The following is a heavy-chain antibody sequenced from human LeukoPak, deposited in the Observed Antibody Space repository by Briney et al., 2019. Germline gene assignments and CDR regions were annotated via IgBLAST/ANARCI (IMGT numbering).Heavy chain of an antibody. V-gene: IGHV1-18*01. CDR1: GYTFTTYG. Sequence: ASVKVSCKASGYTFTTYGISWVRQAPGQGLEWMGWISGNNGHTNYAQRLQGRVTMTTDTPTSTAYMEMRSLRSDDTAIYYCARDSGITVFGVVNNYHYGMDVWGQGTTVTVSS. CDR3: ARDSGITVFGVVNNYHYGMDV. D-gene: IGHD3-3*01. J-gene: IGHJ6*02. CDR2: ISGNNGHT.